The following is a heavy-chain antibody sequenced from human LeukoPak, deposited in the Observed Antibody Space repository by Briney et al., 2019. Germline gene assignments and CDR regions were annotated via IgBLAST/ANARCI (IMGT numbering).Heavy chain of an antibody. CDR1: GFTFSSYG. Sequence: GGSLRLSCAASGFTFSSYGMHWVRQAPGKGLEWVAVISYDGSNKYYADSVKGRFTISRDNSKNTLYLQMNSLRAEDTAVYYCAKVLAYGDYPYYYYGMDVWGQGTTVTVSS. D-gene: IGHD4-17*01. CDR2: ISYDGSNK. CDR3: AKVLAYGDYPYYYYGMDV. J-gene: IGHJ6*02. V-gene: IGHV3-30*18.